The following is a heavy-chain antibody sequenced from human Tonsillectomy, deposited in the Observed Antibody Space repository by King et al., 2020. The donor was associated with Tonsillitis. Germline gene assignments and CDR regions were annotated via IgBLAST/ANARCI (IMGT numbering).Heavy chain of an antibody. CDR3: ARAVASNWFDP. Sequence: QLVQSGGGLDQPGGSLRLSCAASGYTYSRYWMSWVRQAPGKGLEWVANIKEDGSEKYYVDSVKGRFTISKDNAKNSLYLQMNSLRVEDTAVYYCARAVASNWFDPWGQGTLVTVSS. CDR1: GYTYSRYW. D-gene: IGHD5-12*01. CDR2: IKEDGSEK. V-gene: IGHV3-7*01. J-gene: IGHJ5*02.